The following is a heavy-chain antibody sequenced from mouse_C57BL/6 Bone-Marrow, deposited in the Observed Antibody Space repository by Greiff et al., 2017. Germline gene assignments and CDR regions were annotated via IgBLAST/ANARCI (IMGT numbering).Heavy chain of an antibody. CDR1: GYTFTSYW. CDR3: ASYYGSSYPHWYFDV. V-gene: IGHV1-52*01. Sequence: VQLQQPGAELVRPGSSVKLSCKASGYTFTSYWMHWVKQRPIQGLEWIGNIDPSDSETHYNQKFKDKATLTVDKSSSTAYMQLSSLTSEDSAVYYCASYYGSSYPHWYFDVWGTGTTVTVSS. J-gene: IGHJ1*03. D-gene: IGHD1-1*01. CDR2: IDPSDSET.